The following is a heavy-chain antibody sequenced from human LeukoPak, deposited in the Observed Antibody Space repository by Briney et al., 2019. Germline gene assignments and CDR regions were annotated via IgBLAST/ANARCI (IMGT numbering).Heavy chain of an antibody. V-gene: IGHV4-34*01. Sequence: SETLSLTCAVYGGSFSGYYWSWIRQPPGKGLEWIGEINHSGSTNYNPSLKSRVTISVDTSKNEFSLKLSSVTAADTAVYYCARAPEVVVITHYYYYGMDVWGQGTTVTVSS. J-gene: IGHJ6*02. D-gene: IGHD3-22*01. CDR2: INHSGST. CDR3: ARAPEVVVITHYYYYGMDV. CDR1: GGSFSGYY.